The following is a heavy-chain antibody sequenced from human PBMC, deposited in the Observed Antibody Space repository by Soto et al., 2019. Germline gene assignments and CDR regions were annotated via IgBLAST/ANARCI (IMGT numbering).Heavy chain of an antibody. V-gene: IGHV4-59*01. D-gene: IGHD6-13*01. CDR3: ARGVAAAGTYWFDP. Sequence: QVQLQESGPGLVKPSETLSLTCTVSGGSISSYYWSWIRQPPGKGLEWIGYIYYSGSTNYNPSLKSRVTISVATSKNQFSLKLSSVTAADTAVYYCARGVAAAGTYWFDPWGQGTLDTVSS. CDR2: IYYSGST. J-gene: IGHJ5*02. CDR1: GGSISSYY.